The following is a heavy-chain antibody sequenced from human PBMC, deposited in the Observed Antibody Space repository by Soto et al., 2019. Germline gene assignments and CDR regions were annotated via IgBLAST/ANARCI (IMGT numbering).Heavy chain of an antibody. Sequence: EVQLLESGGGLVQPGGSLRLSCVASGFTFSYYTMSWVRQAPGKGLEWVSGISNSGDTIYYADSVKGRFTISRDNFKNTLYLPMNSRGADDTAVYYCAAPVPAPTHCDSYDMDVWGQGTTVTVSS. J-gene: IGHJ6*02. CDR1: GFTFSYYT. CDR3: AAPVPAPTHCDSYDMDV. D-gene: IGHD2-2*01. CDR2: ISNSGDTI. V-gene: IGHV3-23*01.